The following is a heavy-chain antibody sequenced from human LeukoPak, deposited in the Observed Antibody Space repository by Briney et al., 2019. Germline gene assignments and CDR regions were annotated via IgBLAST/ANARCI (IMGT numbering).Heavy chain of an antibody. J-gene: IGHJ5*02. D-gene: IGHD3-16*01. CDR3: ARDYQASGGEVRNWFDP. CDR2: INHSGST. CDR1: GGSFSGYY. V-gene: IGHV4-34*01. Sequence: SETLSLTCAVYGGSFSGYYWSWIRQPPGRGLEWIGEINHSGSTNYNPSLKSRVTISVDTSKNQFSLQLNSVTPEDTAVYYCARDYQASGGEVRNWFDPWGQGTLVTVSS.